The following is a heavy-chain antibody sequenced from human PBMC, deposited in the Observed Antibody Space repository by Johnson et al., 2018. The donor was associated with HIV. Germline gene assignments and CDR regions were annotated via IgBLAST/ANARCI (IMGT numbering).Heavy chain of an antibody. D-gene: IGHD3-22*01. J-gene: IGHJ3*02. V-gene: IGHV3-9*01. Sequence: VQLVESGGGLVQPGRSLRLSCAASAFPFDDHALHWVRQTPGKGLQWFSIILKGRFTISRDNAKNSLYLQMNSLRAEDTAVYYCARVGDGSGYYFDAFDIWGQGTMVTVSS. CDR1: AFPFDDHA. CDR3: ARVGDGSGYYFDAFDI. CDR2: I.